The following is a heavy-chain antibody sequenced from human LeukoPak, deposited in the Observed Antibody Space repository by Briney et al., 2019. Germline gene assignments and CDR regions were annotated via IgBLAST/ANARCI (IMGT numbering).Heavy chain of an antibody. V-gene: IGHV4-61*01. J-gene: IGHJ4*02. CDR1: GGSVSSGSYY. D-gene: IGHD5-18*01. CDR3: ARDGRGYIDGFDY. CDR2: IYYTEST. Sequence: SETLSLTCTVSGGSVSSGSYYWSWIRQPPGKGLEWIGYIYYTESTNYNPSLKSRVTISVDTSKNQVSLKLSSVTAADTAVYYCARDGRGYIDGFDYWGQGTLVTVSS.